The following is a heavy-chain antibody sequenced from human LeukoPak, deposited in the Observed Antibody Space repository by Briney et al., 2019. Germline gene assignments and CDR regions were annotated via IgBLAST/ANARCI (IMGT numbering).Heavy chain of an antibody. CDR2: IYYSGST. CDR3: AREREDCSSTSCYGDAFDI. J-gene: IGHJ3*02. CDR1: GGSNSSGDYY. Sequence: SETLSLTCTVSGGSNSSGDYYWSWIRQPPGKGLEWIGYIYYSGSTYYNPSLKSRVTISVDTSKNQFSLKLSSVTAADTAVYYCAREREDCSSTSCYGDAFDIWGQGTMVTVSS. D-gene: IGHD2-2*01. V-gene: IGHV4-30-4*01.